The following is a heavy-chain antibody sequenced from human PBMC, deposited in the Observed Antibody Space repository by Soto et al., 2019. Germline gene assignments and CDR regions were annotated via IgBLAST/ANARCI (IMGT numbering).Heavy chain of an antibody. Sequence: EVQLLESGGGLVRPGGSLRLSCAASGFTFSNYAMNWVRQAPGKGLEWVSVISGSGGSAYYADSVQGRFTISRDNSKNTLYLQMNSLRAEDTAIYYCVREGSCWYSRGSFDFLGRGTMVTVSS. J-gene: IGHJ3*01. V-gene: IGHV3-23*01. CDR3: VREGSCWYSRGSFDF. D-gene: IGHD6-19*01. CDR2: ISGSGGSA. CDR1: GFTFSNYA.